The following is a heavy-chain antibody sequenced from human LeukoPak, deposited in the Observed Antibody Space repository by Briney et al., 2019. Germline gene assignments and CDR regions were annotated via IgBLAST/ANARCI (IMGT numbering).Heavy chain of an antibody. Sequence: ASVKVSCKVSGYSLSELTMHWVRQSPGEGLEWLGGIDFEDGKTIYAQRFQGRVSMIEDTSTDTAYMELSSLRSEDTAVYYCARGYDFLTGYYTPYWFDPWGQGTLVTVSS. V-gene: IGHV1-24*01. CDR1: GYSLSELT. D-gene: IGHD3-9*01. J-gene: IGHJ5*02. CDR3: ARGYDFLTGYYTPYWFDP. CDR2: IDFEDGKT.